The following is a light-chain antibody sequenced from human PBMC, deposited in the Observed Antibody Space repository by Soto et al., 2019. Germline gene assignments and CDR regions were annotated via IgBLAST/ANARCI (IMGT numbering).Light chain of an antibody. Sequence: DIQMTQSPSTLSGSVGDRVTITCRASQTISSWLAWYQQKPGKAPKLLIYKASTLKSGVPSMFSGSGSGTEFTLTISSLQPDDFATYYCQHYNSYSEAFGQGTKGELK. CDR2: KAS. J-gene: IGKJ1*01. CDR3: QHYNSYSEA. CDR1: QTISSW. V-gene: IGKV1-5*03.